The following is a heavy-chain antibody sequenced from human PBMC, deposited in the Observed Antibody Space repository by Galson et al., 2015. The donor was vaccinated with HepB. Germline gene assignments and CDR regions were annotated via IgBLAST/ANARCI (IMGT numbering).Heavy chain of an antibody. CDR3: ARGLRNGYPSPPFQH. Sequence: LSLTCAVYGGSFSGYYWSWIRQPPGKGLEWIGEINHSGSTNYNPSLKSRVTISVDTSKNQFSLKLSSVTAADTAVYYCARGLRNGYPSPPFQHWGQGTLVTVSS. J-gene: IGHJ1*01. CDR1: GGSFSGYY. V-gene: IGHV4-34*01. D-gene: IGHD5-24*01. CDR2: INHSGST.